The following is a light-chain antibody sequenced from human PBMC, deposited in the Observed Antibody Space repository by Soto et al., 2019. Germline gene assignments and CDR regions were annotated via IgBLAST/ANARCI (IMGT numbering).Light chain of an antibody. Sequence: EIVMTQSPGTLSVSPGERATLLCRASQSVSNNLAWYQQKPGQAPRLLIYDASTRATGIPARFSSSGSGTDLTLTISKLESVDSAVYYCHQSNEWPQLTFGPGT. V-gene: IGKV3D-15*01. J-gene: IGKJ3*01. CDR1: QSVSNN. CDR3: HQSNEWPQLT. CDR2: DAS.